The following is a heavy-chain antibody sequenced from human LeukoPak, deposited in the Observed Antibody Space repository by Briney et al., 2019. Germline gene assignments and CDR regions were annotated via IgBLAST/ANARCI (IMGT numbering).Heavy chain of an antibody. D-gene: IGHD5-12*01. CDR2: IKSKTEGGTT. CDR3: TTTYIVASTRKFGDY. J-gene: IGHJ4*02. Sequence: GGSLRLSCAASGFIFSNAWMNWVRQAPGKGLEWVGRIKSKTEGGTTDYAAPVKGRFTISRDDSQNTVDLQISSLTAEDTAMYFCTTTYIVASTRKFGDYWGQETLVVVSS. V-gene: IGHV3-15*01. CDR1: GFIFSNAW.